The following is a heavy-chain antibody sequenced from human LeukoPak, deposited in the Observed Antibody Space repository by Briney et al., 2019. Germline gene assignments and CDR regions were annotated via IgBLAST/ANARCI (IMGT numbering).Heavy chain of an antibody. Sequence: GGSLRLSCAASGFTFSSYAMSWVRQAPGKGLEWVSAISGSGGSTYYADSVKGRFTISRDNSKNTLYLQMNSLRAEDTAVYYCAKGLYSSGWSSGDYFDYWGQGTLVTVSS. J-gene: IGHJ4*02. CDR1: GFTFSSYA. V-gene: IGHV3-23*01. CDR2: ISGSGGST. D-gene: IGHD6-19*01. CDR3: AKGLYSSGWSSGDYFDY.